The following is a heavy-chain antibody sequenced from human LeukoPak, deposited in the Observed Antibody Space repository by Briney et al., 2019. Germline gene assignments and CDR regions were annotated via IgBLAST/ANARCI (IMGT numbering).Heavy chain of an antibody. Sequence: GGSLRLSCAASGFSLSSHWMTWVRQVPGRGPEWVAHVNRDGSETYYLDSVKGRFTISKDNAKNSLYLQMNSLRAEDTALYHCARNNGMDVCGQGTTVTAS. CDR1: GFSLSSHW. V-gene: IGHV3-7*03. J-gene: IGHJ6*02. CDR3: ARNNGMDV. CDR2: VNRDGSET.